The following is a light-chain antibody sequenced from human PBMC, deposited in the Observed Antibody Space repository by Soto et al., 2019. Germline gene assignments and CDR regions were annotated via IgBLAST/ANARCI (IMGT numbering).Light chain of an antibody. V-gene: IGKV1-39*01. CDR3: QQSYIAPYT. Sequence: DIQMTQSPSSLSPSVGDRVTITCRASHAIRTFLNWYRQKPGKAPELLVYYGSTLHSGVSSRFNGSGSGTDFTLTMTRLQPEEFATYYCQQSYIAPYTFGQGTKL. CDR2: YGS. J-gene: IGKJ2*01. CDR1: HAIRTF.